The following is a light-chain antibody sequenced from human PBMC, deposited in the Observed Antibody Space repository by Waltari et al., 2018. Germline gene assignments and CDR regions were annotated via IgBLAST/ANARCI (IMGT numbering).Light chain of an antibody. J-gene: IGLJ1*01. CDR3: HVWHPHVDPGV. CDR1: TLGPYL. Sequence: SSVVTQPPSVSVAPGQTPTITWAGDTLGPYLVPWYQQKAGQAPVLVLFYDRDRPSGIPDRFSGSNSGNTATLTISRVEAGDEARYYCHVWHPHVDPGVFGTGTEVTVL. V-gene: IGLV3-21*02. CDR2: YDR.